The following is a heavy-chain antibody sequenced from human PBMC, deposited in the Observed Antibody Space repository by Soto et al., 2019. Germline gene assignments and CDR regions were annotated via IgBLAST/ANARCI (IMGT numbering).Heavy chain of an antibody. J-gene: IGHJ3*02. CDR3: ARGGSNDRQEAFEI. Sequence: PSETLSLTCVVSGGSFSSYYYSWIRQSPGKGLEWIGEINHNGNNNYSPSLKSRVTMSLDTSKNQFSLKLTSVTAADTAVYYCARGGSNDRQEAFEIWGQATMVTVSS. CDR2: INHNGNN. CDR1: GGSFSSYY. D-gene: IGHD3-16*01. V-gene: IGHV4-34*01.